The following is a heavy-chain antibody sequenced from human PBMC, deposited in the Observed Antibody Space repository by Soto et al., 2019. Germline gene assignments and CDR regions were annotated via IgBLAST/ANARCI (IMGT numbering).Heavy chain of an antibody. CDR2: ISGSGGST. CDR1: GFTFSSYA. Sequence: EVQLLESGGGLVQPGGSLRLSCAASGFTFSSYAMSWVRQAPGKGLEWVSAISGSGGSTYYADSVKGRFTISRDNSKNTLYLQMKSLRAENTAVYYCEKEVVKDIVVVVAAFDAFDIWGQGTMVTDSS. CDR3: EKEVVKDIVVVVAAFDAFDI. J-gene: IGHJ3*02. V-gene: IGHV3-23*01. D-gene: IGHD2-15*01.